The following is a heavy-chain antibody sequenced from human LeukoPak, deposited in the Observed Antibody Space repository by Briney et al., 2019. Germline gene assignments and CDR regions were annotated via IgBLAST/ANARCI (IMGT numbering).Heavy chain of an antibody. CDR2: INSDGSST. V-gene: IGHV3-74*01. D-gene: IGHD6-25*01. J-gene: IGHJ3*02. CDR1: GFTFSSYW. Sequence: GGSLRLSCAASGFTFSSYWMHWVRQGPGKGLVWVSRINSDGSSTSYADSVKGRFTISRDNAKNTLYLQMNSLRAEDTAVYYCARRSAAKDAFDIWGQGTMVTVSS. CDR3: ARRSAAKDAFDI.